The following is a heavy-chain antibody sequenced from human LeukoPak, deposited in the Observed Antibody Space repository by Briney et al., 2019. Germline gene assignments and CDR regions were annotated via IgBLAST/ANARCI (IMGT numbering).Heavy chain of an antibody. D-gene: IGHD3-22*01. V-gene: IGHV3-48*01. CDR2: ISSSSSTI. J-gene: IGHJ4*02. Sequence: GGSLRLSCAASGFTFSIYSMNWVRQAPGKGLEWVSYISSSSSTIYYADSVKGRFTISRDNAKNSLYLQMNSLRAEDTAVYYCARWGYYYDSSGYYQRGYYFDYWGQGTLVTVSS. CDR1: GFTFSIYS. CDR3: ARWGYYYDSSGYYQRGYYFDY.